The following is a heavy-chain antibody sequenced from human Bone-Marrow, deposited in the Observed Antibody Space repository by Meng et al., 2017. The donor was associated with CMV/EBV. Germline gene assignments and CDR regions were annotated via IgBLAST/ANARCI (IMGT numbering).Heavy chain of an antibody. Sequence: GESLKISCTASGFTFGDYAMSWVRQAPGKGLEWVGFIRSKAYGGTTEYAASVKGRFTISRDDSKSIAYLQMNSLKTEDTAVYYCTRYSSSSIYYYGRDVWGQGTTVTVSS. CDR2: IRSKAYGGTT. CDR1: GFTFGDYA. CDR3: TRYSSSSIYYYGRDV. J-gene: IGHJ6*02. D-gene: IGHD6-6*01. V-gene: IGHV3-49*04.